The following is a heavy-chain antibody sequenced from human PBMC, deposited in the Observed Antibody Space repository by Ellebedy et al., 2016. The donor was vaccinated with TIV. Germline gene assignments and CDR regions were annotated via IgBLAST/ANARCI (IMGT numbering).Heavy chain of an antibody. CDR3: ARDYYGSETPLDY. J-gene: IGHJ4*02. CDR1: GFTFSSYG. D-gene: IGHD3-10*01. Sequence: GGSLRLSCAAFGFTFSSYGMHWVRQAPGKGLEWVAVIWYDGSNKYYADSVKGRFTISRDNSKNTLYLQMNSLRAEDTAVYYCARDYYGSETPLDYWGQGTLVTVSS. V-gene: IGHV3-33*01. CDR2: IWYDGSNK.